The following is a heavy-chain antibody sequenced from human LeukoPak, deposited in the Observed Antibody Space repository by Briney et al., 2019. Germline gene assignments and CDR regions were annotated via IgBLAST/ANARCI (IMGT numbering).Heavy chain of an antibody. D-gene: IGHD6-19*01. CDR2: ISSGSSYI. Sequence: GGSLRLSCAASGFTFSNYSINWVRQAPGKGLEWVSSISSGSSYIYYADSVEGRFTISRDNAKNSPYLQMNSLRAEDTAVYYCARRVDSSGPFDYWGQGTLVTVSS. CDR1: GFTFSNYS. CDR3: ARRVDSSGPFDY. V-gene: IGHV3-21*01. J-gene: IGHJ4*02.